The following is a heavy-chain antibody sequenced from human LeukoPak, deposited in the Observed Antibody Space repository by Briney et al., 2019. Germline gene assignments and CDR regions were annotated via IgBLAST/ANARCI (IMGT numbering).Heavy chain of an antibody. CDR2: ISGGGRST. D-gene: IGHD6-19*01. Sequence: GGSLRLSCAASGFTFSNYVMGWVRQAPGKGLECVSAISGGGRSTYYADSVKGRFTISRDNSKNTLYLQMNSLRAEDTAVYYCAKDSQWLTPDYWGQGTLVTVSS. CDR1: GFTFSNYV. V-gene: IGHV3-23*01. J-gene: IGHJ4*02. CDR3: AKDSQWLTPDY.